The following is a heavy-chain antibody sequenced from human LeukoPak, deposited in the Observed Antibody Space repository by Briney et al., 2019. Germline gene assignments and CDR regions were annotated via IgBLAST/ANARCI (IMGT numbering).Heavy chain of an antibody. J-gene: IGHJ6*02. V-gene: IGHV3-21*01. CDR1: GFTFSSYS. Sequence: GGSLRLSCAASGFTFSSYSMNWVRQAPGKGLEWVSSISSSSRYIYYADSVKGRFTISRDNAKNSLYLQMNSLRAEDTAVYYCARDRNEWFGELLYPRYYYYYGMDVWGQGTTVTVSS. CDR2: ISSSSRYI. CDR3: ARDRNEWFGELLYPRYYYYYGMDV. D-gene: IGHD3-10*01.